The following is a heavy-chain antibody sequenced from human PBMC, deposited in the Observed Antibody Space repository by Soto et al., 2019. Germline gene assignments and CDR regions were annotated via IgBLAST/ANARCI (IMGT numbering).Heavy chain of an antibody. CDR1: GFTFSNYG. CDR3: AKDYDFWSGPDY. J-gene: IGHJ4*02. Sequence: QVQLVESGGGVVQPGRSLRLSCTASGFTFSNYGMHWVRQAPGKGLEWVAVISNDGSREYYAGSVKGRFTISRDNSENTLSLQMNSLRGEDTAVYYCAKDYDFWSGPDYWGQGTLVTVSS. D-gene: IGHD3-3*01. V-gene: IGHV3-30*18. CDR2: ISNDGSRE.